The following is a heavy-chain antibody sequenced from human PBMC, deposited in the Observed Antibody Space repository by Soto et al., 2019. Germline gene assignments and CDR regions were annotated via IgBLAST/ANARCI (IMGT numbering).Heavy chain of an antibody. CDR2: VVPIFGTT. Sequence: QVQLVQSGAEVKKPGSSVRVSCRLSGAIFRDYSISWVRQAPGQGLEWIGGVVPIFGTTNYAQKFHNRVTISADEFRSTAYLELSSLTSDDTAVYYCARPHEGGYDSDHHYSYALDVWGQGTAVTVTS. D-gene: IGHD3-22*01. CDR1: GAIFRDYS. J-gene: IGHJ6*02. CDR3: ARPHEGGYDSDHHYSYALDV. V-gene: IGHV1-69*01.